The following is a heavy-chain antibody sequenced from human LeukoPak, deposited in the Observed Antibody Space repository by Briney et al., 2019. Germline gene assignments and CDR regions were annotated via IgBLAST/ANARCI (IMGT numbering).Heavy chain of an antibody. V-gene: IGHV4-59*01. CDR2: IYHSGST. J-gene: IGHJ4*02. Sequence: SETLSLTCTVSGGSISTYYWSWIRQPPGKGLEWIGYIYHSGSTKYNPSLKSRVTMSVDTSKNQFSLKLSSVTAADTAVYYCAREGGPYRPLDYSGQGTLVTVSS. CDR1: GGSISTYY. CDR3: AREGGPYRPLDY.